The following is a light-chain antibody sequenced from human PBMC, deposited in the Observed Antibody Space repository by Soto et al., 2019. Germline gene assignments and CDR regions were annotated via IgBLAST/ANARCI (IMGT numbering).Light chain of an antibody. J-gene: IGKJ4*01. CDR1: QSVSTR. CDR3: QQYHNWPVT. CDR2: GAT. Sequence: EIVMTQSPATLSVSPGERVTLSCRASQSVSTRLAWYQHKPGQSPRLLISGATTGATGIPPRFSASGSGTDFTLTLNSLQSEDIAVYYCQQYHNWPVTFGGGTKVDLK. V-gene: IGKV3-15*01.